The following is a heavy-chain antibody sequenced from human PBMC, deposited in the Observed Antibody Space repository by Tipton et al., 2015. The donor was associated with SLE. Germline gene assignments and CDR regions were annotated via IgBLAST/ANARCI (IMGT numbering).Heavy chain of an antibody. V-gene: IGHV4-59*01. CDR1: GGSISRYY. CDR2: IYYSGGS. Sequence: TLSLTCTVSGGSISRYYWSWIRQPPGKGLEWIGYIYYSGGSNYNPSLKSRVTISIDTSKSQFSLKLNSVTAADTAVYYCARGTDYGDSDYFYGMDVWGLGTTATVSS. D-gene: IGHD4-17*01. J-gene: IGHJ6*02. CDR3: ARGTDYGDSDYFYGMDV.